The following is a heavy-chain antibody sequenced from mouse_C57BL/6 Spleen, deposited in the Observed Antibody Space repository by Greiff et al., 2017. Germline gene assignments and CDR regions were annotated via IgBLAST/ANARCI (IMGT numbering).Heavy chain of an antibody. V-gene: IGHV1-62-2*01. CDR2: FYPGSGSI. D-gene: IGHD1-1*01. J-gene: IGHJ2*01. CDR1: GYTFTEYT. Sequence: QVHVKQSGAELVKPGASVKLSCKASGYTFTEYTIHWVKQRSGQGLEWIGWFYPGSGSIKYNEKFKDKATLTADKSSSTVYMELSRLTSEDSAVYFCARHERPSYYYGPFDYWGQGTTLTVSS. CDR3: ARHERPSYYYGPFDY.